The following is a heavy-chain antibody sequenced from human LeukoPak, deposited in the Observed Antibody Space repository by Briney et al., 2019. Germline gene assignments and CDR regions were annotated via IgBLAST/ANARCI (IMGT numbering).Heavy chain of an antibody. J-gene: IGHJ4*02. CDR2: INTDGSST. V-gene: IGHV3-74*01. CDR3: ARSEAAAGDIDY. D-gene: IGHD6-13*01. Sequence: PGGSLRLSCAASGFTFSSYWMHWVRQAPGKGLVWVSRINTDGSSTSYADSMKGRFTISRDNAKNTLYLQMNSLRAEDTAVYYCARSEAAAGDIDYWGQGTLVTVSS. CDR1: GFTFSSYW.